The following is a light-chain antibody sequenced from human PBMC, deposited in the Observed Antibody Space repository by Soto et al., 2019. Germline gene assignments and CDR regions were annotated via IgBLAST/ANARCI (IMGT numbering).Light chain of an antibody. J-gene: IGKJ1*01. CDR3: QHYGSAPLSWM. CDR2: TAS. V-gene: IGKV3-20*01. CDR1: QSVSSAY. Sequence: ETVLTQSPGTLSLSPGERATLSCRASQSVSSAYLAWYQQKPGQAPRLLIYTASSRATGVPDRFSGSGSGTDFTLTINSLEPEDFAVYYCQHYGSAPLSWMFGQGTKVEIK.